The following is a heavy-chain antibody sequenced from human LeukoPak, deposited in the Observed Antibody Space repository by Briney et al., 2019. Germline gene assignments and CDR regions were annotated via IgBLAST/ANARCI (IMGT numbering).Heavy chain of an antibody. J-gene: IGHJ4*02. CDR1: GFTFSNYA. CDR2: ISGSGVST. Sequence: PGGSLRLSCAASGFTFSNYAMSWVRQAPGKGLEWVSVISGSGVSTYYADSVKGRFTISRDNSKNTLYLQMNSLRAEDTAVYYCAKSLANHPHSSRYYFDYWGQGTLVTVSS. V-gene: IGHV3-23*01. CDR3: AKSLANHPHSSRYYFDY. D-gene: IGHD6-13*01.